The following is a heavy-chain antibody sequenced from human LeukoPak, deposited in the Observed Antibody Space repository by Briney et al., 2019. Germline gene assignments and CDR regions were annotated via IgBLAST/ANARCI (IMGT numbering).Heavy chain of an antibody. Sequence: ASVKVSCKASGYTLNSYGSSWVRQAPRQGLEWIGWISAYNGNTNYAQKLQGRVTMTTPTATSTAYRELRSLISDDTSVYSRARHAEVGIRDYWGQGTLVTVSS. CDR2: ISAYNGNT. D-gene: IGHD1-26*01. J-gene: IGHJ4*02. CDR3: ARHAEVGIRDY. V-gene: IGHV1-18*04. CDR1: GYTLNSYG.